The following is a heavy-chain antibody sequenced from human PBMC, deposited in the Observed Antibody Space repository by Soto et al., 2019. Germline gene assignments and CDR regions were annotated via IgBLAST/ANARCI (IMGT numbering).Heavy chain of an antibody. D-gene: IGHD2-2*01. Sequence: SETLCHTCTVSGGTISSSSYYWGWIRQPPGKGLERIGSIYYSGSTYYNPSLKILVTISVDTSKNQFSLKLSSVTAADAAVYYCARQGGKGYCSSTSCYVAFDYMDVWGKGTTVT. CDR1: GGTISSSSYY. CDR2: IYYSGST. V-gene: IGHV4-39*01. CDR3: ARQGGKGYCSSTSCYVAFDYMDV. J-gene: IGHJ6*03.